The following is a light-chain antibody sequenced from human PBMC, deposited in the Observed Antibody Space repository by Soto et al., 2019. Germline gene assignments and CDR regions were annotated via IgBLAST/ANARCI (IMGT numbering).Light chain of an antibody. Sequence: DIQMTQSPSSLSASVGDRVTITCQASQDINKNLIWYQQKPGKAPKXLIYDASDLETGVPSRFSGSGSGTGFTFTISSLQPEDFATYDGQQYESLPLTFGQGTRLEIK. CDR2: DAS. J-gene: IGKJ5*01. CDR3: QQYESLPLT. V-gene: IGKV1-33*01. CDR1: QDINKN.